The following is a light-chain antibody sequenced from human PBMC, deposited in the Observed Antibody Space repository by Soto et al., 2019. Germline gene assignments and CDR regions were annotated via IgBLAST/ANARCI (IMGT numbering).Light chain of an antibody. V-gene: IGLV1-44*01. CDR2: TAG. CDR3: SAWDNSLNGYV. Sequence: QSVLTQPLSVSASPGQRVTISCSGGSSNIGSNTVAWYQHLPGTAPPRHIFTAGQRPSGVPGRFSGSKSGTSASLAISGLQYEDEGDYYCSAWDNSLNGYVFGPGTKLTV. CDR1: SSNIGSNT. J-gene: IGLJ1*01.